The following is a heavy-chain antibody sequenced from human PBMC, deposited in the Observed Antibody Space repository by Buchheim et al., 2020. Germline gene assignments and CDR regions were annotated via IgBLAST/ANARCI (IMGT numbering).Heavy chain of an antibody. V-gene: IGHV1-46*01. CDR3: ARAYVDTAMVDGIDYYGMDV. D-gene: IGHD5-18*01. CDR1: GYTFTTYF. Sequence: QVQLVQSGAEVKKPGASVKVSCKASGYTFTTYFMHWVRQAPGQGLEWMGIINPSGGSTTYAQKFQGRVTMTRDTSTSTVYMELSSLRSEDTAVYYCARAYVDTAMVDGIDYYGMDVWGQGTT. J-gene: IGHJ6*02. CDR2: INPSGGST.